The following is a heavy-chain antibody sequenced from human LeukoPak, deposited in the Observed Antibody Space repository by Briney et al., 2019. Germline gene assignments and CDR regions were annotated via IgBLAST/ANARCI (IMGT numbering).Heavy chain of an antibody. Sequence: PGESLRLSCAASGFTFSSYAMSWVRQAPGKGLEWVSAISDSGGSTYYADSVKGRFTISRDTSKNTLFLQMNSLRVEDTAVYYCAVGDDADYWGQGTLVTVSS. V-gene: IGHV3-23*01. CDR1: GFTFSSYA. D-gene: IGHD2-21*02. J-gene: IGHJ4*02. CDR2: ISDSGGST. CDR3: AVGDDADY.